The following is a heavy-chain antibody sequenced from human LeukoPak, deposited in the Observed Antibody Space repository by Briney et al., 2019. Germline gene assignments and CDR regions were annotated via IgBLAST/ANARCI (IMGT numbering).Heavy chain of an antibody. D-gene: IGHD5-18*01. CDR3: ARETWIQLWPHYFDY. J-gene: IGHJ4*02. V-gene: IGHV1-18*01. Sequence: GASVKVSCKASGYTFTSYGISWVRQAPGQGLEWMGWISAYNGNTNCAQKLQGRVTMTTDTSTSTAYMELRSLRSDDTAVYYCARETWIQLWPHYFDYWGQGTLVTVSS. CDR2: ISAYNGNT. CDR1: GYTFTSYG.